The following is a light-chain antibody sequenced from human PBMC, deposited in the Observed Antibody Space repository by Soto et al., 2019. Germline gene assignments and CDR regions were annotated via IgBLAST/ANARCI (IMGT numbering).Light chain of an antibody. V-gene: IGKV3-15*01. Sequence: EIVMTQSPGTLSVSPGERATLSCRASQSVSSNLAWYQQKPGQAPRLVLYGTSTRATGIPARFSGSGSGTEFTLTIGSLQSEDSAVYYCQQYYTWLLTFGPGSKVDIK. CDR1: QSVSSN. CDR3: QQYYTWLLT. CDR2: GTS. J-gene: IGKJ3*01.